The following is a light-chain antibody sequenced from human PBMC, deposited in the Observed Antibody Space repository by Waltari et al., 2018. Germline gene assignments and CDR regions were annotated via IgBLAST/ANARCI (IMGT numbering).Light chain of an antibody. CDR2: GTS. J-gene: IGKJ3*01. CDR1: QNIDGR. V-gene: IGKV1-39*01. Sequence: DVQMTQSPSSLSASVGDTVTITCRTSQNIDGRLTWLQQKPGKAPELLIYGTSILRGGVPSRFSGSGSGTNFTLTIYNLQPEDFAAYYCHKYYTFPRLSFGPGTTFDV. CDR3: HKYYTFPRLS.